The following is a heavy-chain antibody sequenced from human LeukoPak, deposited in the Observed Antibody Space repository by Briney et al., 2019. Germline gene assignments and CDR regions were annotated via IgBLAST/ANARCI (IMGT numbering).Heavy chain of an antibody. CDR3: ARYSGFDREAKRFDP. Sequence: SMKVSCKASGGTFSSYAISWVRQAPGQGLECMGRIIPIFGTANYAQKFQGRVTITTDESTSTAYMELSSLRSEDTAVYYCARYSGFDREAKRFDPWGQGTLVTVSS. CDR2: IIPIFGTA. CDR1: GGTFSSYA. D-gene: IGHD5-12*01. J-gene: IGHJ5*02. V-gene: IGHV1-69*05.